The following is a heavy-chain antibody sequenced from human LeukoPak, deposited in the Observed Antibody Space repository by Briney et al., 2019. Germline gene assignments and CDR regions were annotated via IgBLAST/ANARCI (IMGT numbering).Heavy chain of an antibody. Sequence: GASVKVSCKASGYTSTGYYMHWVRQAPGQGLEWVGWINPNSGGTNYAQKFQGRVTMTRDTSISTAYIELSRLRSDDTAVYYCARITMVRGPYYYGMDVWGQGTTVTVSS. CDR2: INPNSGGT. D-gene: IGHD3-10*01. V-gene: IGHV1-2*02. CDR1: GYTSTGYY. J-gene: IGHJ6*02. CDR3: ARITMVRGPYYYGMDV.